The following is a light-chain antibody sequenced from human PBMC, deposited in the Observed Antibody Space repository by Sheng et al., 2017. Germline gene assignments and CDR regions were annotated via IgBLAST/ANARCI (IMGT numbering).Light chain of an antibody. CDR2: DAS. CDR3: QQSDNFPLT. J-gene: IGKJ4*01. V-gene: IGKV1D-13*01. CDR1: QGIKSA. Sequence: AIQLTQSPPSLSASVGDRVTITCRASQGIKSALAWYQQKSGKAPQRLIYDASSLQSGVPSRFSGSGSGTDFTLTISSLQPEDFATYYCQQSDNFPLTFGGGTKVEIK.